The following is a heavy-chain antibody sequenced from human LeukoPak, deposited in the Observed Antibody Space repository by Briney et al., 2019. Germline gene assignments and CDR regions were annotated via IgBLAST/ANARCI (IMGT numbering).Heavy chain of an antibody. CDR3: ARELRTPYDIWGRGNEFDI. CDR2: ISFSANTI. D-gene: IGHD3-9*01. Sequence: GGSLRLSCAASGFTFSSYEMNWVRQAPGKGLEWVSYISFSANTIYYADSVKGRFTISRDNAKNSVYLQMNSLRAEDTAVYYCARELRTPYDIWGRGNEFDIWGHGTMVTVSS. V-gene: IGHV3-48*03. CDR1: GFTFSSYE. J-gene: IGHJ3*02.